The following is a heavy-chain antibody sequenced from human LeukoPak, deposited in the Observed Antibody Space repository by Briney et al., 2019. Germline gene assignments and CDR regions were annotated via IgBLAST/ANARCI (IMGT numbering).Heavy chain of an antibody. CDR2: INPSGGST. D-gene: IGHD2-2*01. J-gene: IGHJ4*02. CDR1: GYTFTSYY. V-gene: IGHV1-46*01. CDR3: ARDYCSSTSCPTVYDY. Sequence: ASVKVSCKASGYTFTSYYMHWVRQAPGQGLEWMGIINPSGGSTSYAQKFQGRVTMTRDTSTSTAYMELSSLRSEDTAVYYCARDYCSSTSCPTVYDYWGQGTLVTVSS.